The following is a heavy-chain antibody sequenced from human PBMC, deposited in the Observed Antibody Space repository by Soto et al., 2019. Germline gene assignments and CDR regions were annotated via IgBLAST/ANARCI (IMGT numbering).Heavy chain of an antibody. Sequence: PGGSLRLSCAASKFTFSGSAMHWVRQASGKGLEWVGRIRSKANSYATAYAASVKGRFTISRDDAKNTAYLQMNSLKTEDTAVYYCTRQYGSGSYSAFDIWGQGTMVTVSS. D-gene: IGHD3-10*01. CDR2: IRSKANSYAT. V-gene: IGHV3-73*01. J-gene: IGHJ3*02. CDR1: KFTFSGSA. CDR3: TRQYGSGSYSAFDI.